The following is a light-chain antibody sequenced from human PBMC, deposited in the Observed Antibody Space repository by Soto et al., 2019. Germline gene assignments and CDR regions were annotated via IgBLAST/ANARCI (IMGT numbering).Light chain of an antibody. J-gene: IGKJ1*01. Sequence: DLQMTQSPSSLAASLGDRATITCGASQSISKYLNWYQQKAGKAPKLLIYSASTLHSGVPSRFSGSGSGTDFSLTISSLQHEDFATYYCLQIYSAHPETFGQGTKVDIK. V-gene: IGKV1-39*01. CDR3: LQIYSAHPET. CDR2: SAS. CDR1: QSISKY.